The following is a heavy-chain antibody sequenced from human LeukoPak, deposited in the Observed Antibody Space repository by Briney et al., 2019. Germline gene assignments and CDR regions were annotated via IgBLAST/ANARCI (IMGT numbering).Heavy chain of an antibody. D-gene: IGHD3-3*01. CDR2: IKGDGIST. Sequence: GGSLRLSCAASGFDFSSNWMHWVRHAPGQGLAWVSRIKGDGISTNYADSVRGRFTISRDIAKNTLYLQMNSLRAEDTGVYYCAKDHYWSIDYWGRGTLVTVSS. J-gene: IGHJ4*02. V-gene: IGHV3-74*01. CDR3: AKDHYWSIDY. CDR1: GFDFSSNW.